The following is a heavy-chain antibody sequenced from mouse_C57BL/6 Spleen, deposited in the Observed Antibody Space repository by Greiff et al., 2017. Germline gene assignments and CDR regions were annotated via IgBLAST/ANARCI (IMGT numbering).Heavy chain of an antibody. CDR1: GYTFTSYG. V-gene: IGHV1-81*01. Sequence: VQLVESGAELARPGASVKLSCKASGYTFTSYGISWVKQRTGQGLEWIGEIYPRSGNTYYNEKFKGKATLTADKSSSTAYMELRSLTSEDSAVYFCAIYYGSSSYAMDYWGQGTSVTVSS. CDR2: IYPRSGNT. J-gene: IGHJ4*01. D-gene: IGHD1-1*01. CDR3: AIYYGSSSYAMDY.